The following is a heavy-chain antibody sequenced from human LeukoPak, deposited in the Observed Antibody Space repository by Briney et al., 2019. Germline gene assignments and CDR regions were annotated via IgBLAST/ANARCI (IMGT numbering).Heavy chain of an antibody. J-gene: IGHJ4*02. V-gene: IGHV3-53*01. CDR2: IYSDNT. CDR3: ARPHRRDILTGYYY. CDR1: GFTVSSNS. D-gene: IGHD3-9*01. Sequence: GGSLRLSCTVSGFTVSSNSMSWVRQAPGKGLEWVSFIYSDNTHYSDSVKGRFTISRDNSKNTLYLQMNSLRAEDTAVYYCARPHRRDILTGYYYWGQGTLVTVSS.